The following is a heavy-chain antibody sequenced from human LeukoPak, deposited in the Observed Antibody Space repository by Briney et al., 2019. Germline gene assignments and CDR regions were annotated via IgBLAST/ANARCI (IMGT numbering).Heavy chain of an antibody. CDR2: INPNSGGT. D-gene: IGHD5-24*01. V-gene: IGHV1-2*02. CDR1: GYTFTGYY. CDR3: ARDREMATNFYYYYYMDV. J-gene: IGHJ6*03. Sequence: VASVKVSCKASGYTFTGYYMHWVRQAPGQGLEWMGWINPNSGGTNYAQKFQGRVTMTRDTSISTAYMELSRLRSDDTAVYYCARDREMATNFYYYYYMDVWGKGTTVTVSS.